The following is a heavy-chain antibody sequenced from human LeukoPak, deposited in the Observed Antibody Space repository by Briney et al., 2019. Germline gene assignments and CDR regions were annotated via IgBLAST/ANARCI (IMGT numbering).Heavy chain of an antibody. CDR1: GGSISSSSSDYY. CDR2: ISYSGST. V-gene: IGHV4-39*01. CDR3: VRFKMSAIAAVGTASWFAR. Sequence: PSETLSLTCTVSGGSISSSSSDYYWGWVRQPPGKGLEWIGSISYSGSTYYNPSLKSRVTISADTSNNQFSLKLSSVTAADTAVYYCVRFKMSAIAAVGTASWFARFGQGTLVTVSS. J-gene: IGHJ5*02. D-gene: IGHD6-13*01.